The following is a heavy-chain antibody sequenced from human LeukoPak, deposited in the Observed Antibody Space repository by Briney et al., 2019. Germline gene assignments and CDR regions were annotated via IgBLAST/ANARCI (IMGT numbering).Heavy chain of an antibody. Sequence: ASVKVSCKASGYTFTSYDINWVRQATGQGLEWMGWMNPNSGNTGYAQKFQGRVTMTRNISISTAYMELSSLRSEDTAVYYCASLTYYYDSSGYYYDGAFDIWGQGTMVTVSS. CDR2: MNPNSGNT. J-gene: IGHJ3*02. V-gene: IGHV1-8*01. D-gene: IGHD3-22*01. CDR1: GYTFTSYD. CDR3: ASLTYYYDSSGYYYDGAFDI.